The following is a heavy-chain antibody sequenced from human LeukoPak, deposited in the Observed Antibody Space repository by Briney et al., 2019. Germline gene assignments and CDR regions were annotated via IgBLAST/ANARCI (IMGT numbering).Heavy chain of an antibody. D-gene: IGHD2-2*01. CDR3: AKDRREYCSSTSCFHDY. J-gene: IGHJ4*02. CDR1: GFTFSSYG. CDR2: IRYDGSNK. Sequence: GGSLRLSCAASGFTFSSYGMHWVRQAPGKGLEWVAFIRYDGSNKYYADSMKGRFTISRDNSKNTLYLQMNSLRAEDTAVYYCAKDRREYCSSTSCFHDYWGQGTLVTVSS. V-gene: IGHV3-30*02.